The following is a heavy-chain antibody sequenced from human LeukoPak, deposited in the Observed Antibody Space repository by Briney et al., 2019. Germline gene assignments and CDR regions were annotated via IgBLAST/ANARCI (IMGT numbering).Heavy chain of an antibody. CDR3: AKAVAETTDLVY. CDR2: ISGSGGST. CDR1: GXTFSSYA. Sequence: PGGSLRLSWAASGXTFSSYAMSWVRQAPGKGLEWVSAISGSGGSTYYADSVKGRFTISRDNSKNTLYLQMNSLRAEDTAVYYCAKAVAETTDLVYWGQGTLVTVSS. J-gene: IGHJ4*02. D-gene: IGHD6-19*01. V-gene: IGHV3-23*01.